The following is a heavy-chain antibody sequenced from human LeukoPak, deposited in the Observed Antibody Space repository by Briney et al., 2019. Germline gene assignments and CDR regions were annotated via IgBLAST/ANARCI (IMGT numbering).Heavy chain of an antibody. J-gene: IGHJ6*02. CDR3: ARGGTMVRGVNFYGMDV. D-gene: IGHD3-10*01. CDR2: MNPNSGNT. CDR1: GYTFTSYD. V-gene: IGHV1-8*01. Sequence: ASVKVSCKASGYTFTSYDINWVRQATGQGLEWMGWMNPNSGNTGYAQKFQGRVTMTRNTSISTAYMELSSLRSEDTAVYYCARGGTMVRGVNFYGMDVWGQGTTVTVSS.